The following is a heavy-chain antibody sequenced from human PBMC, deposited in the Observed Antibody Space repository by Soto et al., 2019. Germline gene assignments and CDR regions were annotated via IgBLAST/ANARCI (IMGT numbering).Heavy chain of an antibody. Sequence: EMQLVESGGGLVHPGGSLRLSCAASGFTFSSYWMHWVRQAPGKGLVWVSRMNTDGSDTYYADSVKGRFTISRDNARNTVYLQMNSLRVEDTAVYYCAREGMGFSNWFDPRGQGTLVSVSS. V-gene: IGHV3-74*01. D-gene: IGHD2-8*01. CDR3: AREGMGFSNWFDP. J-gene: IGHJ5*02. CDR2: MNTDGSDT. CDR1: GFTFSSYW.